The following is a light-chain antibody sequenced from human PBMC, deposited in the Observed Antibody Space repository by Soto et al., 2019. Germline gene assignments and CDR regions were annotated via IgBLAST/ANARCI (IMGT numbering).Light chain of an antibody. Sequence: QSVLTQPPSASGTPGQRVTISCSGSRSNIGSNPVNWYQQLPGTAPKLLIDSNNQRPSGVPDRFSGARSGTSASLAISGRQSEDEADYYCAAWDDSLYGRVFGTGTKVTVL. CDR2: SNN. J-gene: IGLJ1*01. CDR1: RSNIGSNP. CDR3: AAWDDSLYGRV. V-gene: IGLV1-44*01.